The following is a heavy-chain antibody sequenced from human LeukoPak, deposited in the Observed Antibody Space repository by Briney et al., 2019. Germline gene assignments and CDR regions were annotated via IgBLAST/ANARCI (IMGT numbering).Heavy chain of an antibody. Sequence: PSETLSLTCTVSGGSISSGGYYWSWIRQPPGKGLEWIGYIYHSGSTYYNPSLKSRVTISVDRPKNQFSLKLSSVTAADTAVYYCAGDIYDSSGYYSDYWGQGTLVTVSS. V-gene: IGHV4-30-2*01. D-gene: IGHD3-22*01. CDR1: GGSISSGGYY. CDR2: IYHSGST. J-gene: IGHJ4*02. CDR3: AGDIYDSSGYYSDY.